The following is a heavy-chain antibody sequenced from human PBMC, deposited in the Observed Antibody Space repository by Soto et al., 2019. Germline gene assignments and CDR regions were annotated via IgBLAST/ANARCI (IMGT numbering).Heavy chain of an antibody. V-gene: IGHV4-30-4*02. CDR1: GDSISSGDYY. D-gene: IGHD3-22*01. CDR2: IYYSSTT. CDR3: ARSNYYDSSGYNYWFDP. Sequence: SETLSLTCIVSGDSISSGDYYWSWIRQPPGKGLEWIGYIYYSSTTYYNPSLKSRVTISVDKSKNHFSLELTSVTAADTAVYYCARSNYYDSSGYNYWFDPWGQGTLVTVSS. J-gene: IGHJ5*02.